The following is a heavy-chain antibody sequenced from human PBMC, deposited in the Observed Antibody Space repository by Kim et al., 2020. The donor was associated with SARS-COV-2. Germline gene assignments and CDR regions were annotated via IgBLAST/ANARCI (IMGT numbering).Heavy chain of an antibody. CDR2: IKSKTDGGTT. CDR1: GFTFSNAW. J-gene: IGHJ4*02. CDR3: TTGTVGYCSGGSCYVVDY. Sequence: GGSLRLSCAASGFTFSNAWMSWVRQAPGKGLEWVGRIKSKTDGGTTDYAAPVKGRFTISRDDSKNTLYLQMNSLKTEDTAVYYSTTGTVGYCSGGSCYVVDYWGQGTLVTVSS. D-gene: IGHD2-15*01. V-gene: IGHV3-15*01.